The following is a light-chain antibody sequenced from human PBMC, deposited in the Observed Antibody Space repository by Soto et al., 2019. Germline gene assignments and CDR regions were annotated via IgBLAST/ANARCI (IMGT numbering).Light chain of an antibody. Sequence: DIHMTQSPSTLSASVGDRVTITCRASQSISSYLNWYQQKPGKAPKLLIYAASSLQSGVPSRFSGSGSGTDFTLTISSLQPEDFATYYCQQCDSTPQTFGGGTKVDIK. CDR2: AAS. CDR3: QQCDSTPQT. CDR1: QSISSY. V-gene: IGKV1-39*01. J-gene: IGKJ4*01.